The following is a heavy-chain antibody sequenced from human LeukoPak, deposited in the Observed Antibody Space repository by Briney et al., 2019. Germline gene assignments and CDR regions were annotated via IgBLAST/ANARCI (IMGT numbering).Heavy chain of an antibody. J-gene: IGHJ4*02. D-gene: IGHD6-19*01. CDR1: GYTFTSYD. CDR3: AGRARGWYSFDY. CDR2: MNPNSGNT. Sequence: ASVKVSCKASGYTFTSYDINWVRQATGQGLEWMGWMNPNSGNTGYAQKFQGRVTMTRNTSISTAYMELSSLRSEDTAVYYCAGRARGWYSFDYWGQGTLVTVSS. V-gene: IGHV1-8*01.